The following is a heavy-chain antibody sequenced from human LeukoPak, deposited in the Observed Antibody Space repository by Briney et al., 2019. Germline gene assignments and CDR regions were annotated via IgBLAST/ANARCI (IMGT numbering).Heavy chain of an antibody. CDR2: ISSSSSYI. V-gene: IGHV3-21*04. D-gene: IGHD3-10*01. CDR1: GFTFSSYS. Sequence: PGGSLRLSCAASGFTFSSYSMNWVRQAPGKGLEWVSSISSSSSYIYYADSVKGRFTISRDNAKNSLYLQMNSLRAEDTAVYYCAKDLDGSGSYYIRAIYYYYYYGMDVWGQGTTVTVSS. J-gene: IGHJ6*02. CDR3: AKDLDGSGSYYIRAIYYYYYYGMDV.